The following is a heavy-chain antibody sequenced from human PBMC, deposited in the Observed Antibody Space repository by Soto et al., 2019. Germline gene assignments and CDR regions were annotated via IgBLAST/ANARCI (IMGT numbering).Heavy chain of an antibody. J-gene: IGHJ2*01. CDR2: IYYSGST. CDR1: GGSISSSDYY. Sequence: QVQLQESGPGLVKPSQTLSVTCTVPGGSISSSDYYWSWIRQPPGKGLEWIGYIYYSGSTNYNPSRSSRVSISVDTSKNQFSRNLSSVSAADTAVYYCARIGESGYTSAFDLWGRGTLVTVSS. CDR3: ARIGESGYTSAFDL. V-gene: IGHV4-30-4*01. D-gene: IGHD3-16*02.